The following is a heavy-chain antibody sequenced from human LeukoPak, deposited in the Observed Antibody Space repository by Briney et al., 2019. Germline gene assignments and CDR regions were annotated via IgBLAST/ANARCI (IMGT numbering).Heavy chain of an antibody. D-gene: IGHD6-13*01. V-gene: IGHV3-30*02. Sequence: GGSLRLSCAASGFTFSTYGRHWVRQAPGKGLGWGAFIRYDGSNKYYADSVKGRFTISRDNSKNTLYLQMNSLRAEDTAVYYCAKGGKQLVHDAFDIWGQGTMVTVSS. CDR1: GFTFSTYG. CDR3: AKGGKQLVHDAFDI. J-gene: IGHJ3*02. CDR2: IRYDGSNK.